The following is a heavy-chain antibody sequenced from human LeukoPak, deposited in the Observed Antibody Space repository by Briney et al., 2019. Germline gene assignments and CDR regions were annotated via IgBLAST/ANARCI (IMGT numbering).Heavy chain of an antibody. Sequence: GGSLRLSCALSGFTFSSYAMSWVRQAPGKGLEWVSTIRSSGGRTYYADSVKGRFTISRDNSKNTLYLQMNSLRAEDTAVYYSAKHIHDGRYYDSSGYPYYYYYGMDVWGQGTTVTVSS. CDR3: AKHIHDGRYYDSSGYPYYYYYGMDV. D-gene: IGHD3-22*01. J-gene: IGHJ6*02. CDR2: IRSSGGRT. V-gene: IGHV3-23*01. CDR1: GFTFSSYA.